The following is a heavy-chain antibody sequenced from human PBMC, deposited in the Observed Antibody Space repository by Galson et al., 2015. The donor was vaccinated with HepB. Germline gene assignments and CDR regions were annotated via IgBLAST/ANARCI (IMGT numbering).Heavy chain of an antibody. J-gene: IGHJ4*02. V-gene: IGHV1-69*13. D-gene: IGHD5-24*01. CDR1: GGTFSSYA. Sequence: SVKVSCKASGGTFSSYAISWVRQAPGQGLEWMGGIIPIFAPANYAQKFQGRVTITADESTSTAYMELSSLRSEDTAVYYCARLEMATQMRGDYFDYWGQGTLVTVSS. CDR2: IIPIFAPA. CDR3: ARLEMATQMRGDYFDY.